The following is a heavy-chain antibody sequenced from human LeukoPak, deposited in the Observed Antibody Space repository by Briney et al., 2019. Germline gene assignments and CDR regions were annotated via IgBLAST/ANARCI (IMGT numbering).Heavy chain of an antibody. CDR3: ARLNPTGRNFDY. Sequence: ASETLSLTCTVSGGSISSSSYYWGWIRQPPGKGLEWIGSIYYSGSTYYNPSLKSRVTISVDTSKNQFSLKLSSVTAADTAVYYCARLNPTGRNFDYWGQGTLVTVSS. CDR1: GGSISSSSYY. CDR2: IYYSGST. J-gene: IGHJ4*02. D-gene: IGHD1-1*01. V-gene: IGHV4-39*01.